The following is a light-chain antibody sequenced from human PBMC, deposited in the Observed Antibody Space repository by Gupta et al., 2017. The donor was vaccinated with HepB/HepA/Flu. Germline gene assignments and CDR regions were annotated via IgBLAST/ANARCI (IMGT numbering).Light chain of an antibody. CDR1: QIRLDSDDGNIY. V-gene: IGKV2-40*01. Sequence: PGASASISCRSSQIRLDSDDGNIYLDWYLQKPGQSPQLLIYVLSNRASGVPDRFSGSGSGTDFTLNISRGEAEDLRIYYCMHVRDFASGTFGQGTKMEIK. J-gene: IGKJ2*02. CDR2: VLS. CDR3: MHVRDFASGT.